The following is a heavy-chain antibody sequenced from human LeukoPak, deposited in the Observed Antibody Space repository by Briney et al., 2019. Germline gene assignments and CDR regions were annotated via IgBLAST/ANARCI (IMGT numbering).Heavy chain of an antibody. D-gene: IGHD3-16*01. CDR3: ASPGDMITFGGVAAGMDV. V-gene: IGHV3-30-3*01. Sequence: RGPLRLSCAASGFTFSTYAMHWVRQAPGKGLEWVAVISYDGSNKYYADSVKGRFTISRDNSKNTLYLQMNSLRAEDTAVYYCASPGDMITFGGVAAGMDVWGQGTTVTVSS. CDR1: GFTFSTYA. CDR2: ISYDGSNK. J-gene: IGHJ6*02.